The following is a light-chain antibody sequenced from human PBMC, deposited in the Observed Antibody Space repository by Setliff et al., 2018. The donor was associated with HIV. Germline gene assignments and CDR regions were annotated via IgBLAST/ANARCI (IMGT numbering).Light chain of an antibody. CDR3: CSYVSSSTFPVL. CDR2: EGS. J-gene: IGLJ2*01. CDR1: GSDVGSYNL. V-gene: IGLV2-23*03. Sequence: QSALAQPASVSGSPGQSITISCTGTGSDVGSYNLVSWYQQHPGKAPKLMIYEGSKRPSGVSNRFSASKSGNTASLTISGLQSEDEGDYYCCSYVSSSTFPVLFGGGTKVTVL.